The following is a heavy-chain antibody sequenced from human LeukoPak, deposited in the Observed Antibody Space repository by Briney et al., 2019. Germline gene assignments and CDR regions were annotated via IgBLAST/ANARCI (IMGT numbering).Heavy chain of an antibody. D-gene: IGHD6-13*01. Sequence: PSETLSLTCTVSGGSISSYYWSWIRQPPGKGLEWIGYIYYSGSTNYNPSLKSRVTISVDTSKNQFSLKLSSVTAADTAVYYCARHKALYSSSWYFDYWGQGTLVTVSS. V-gene: IGHV4-59*08. CDR1: GGSISSYY. CDR2: IYYSGST. CDR3: ARHKALYSSSWYFDY. J-gene: IGHJ4*02.